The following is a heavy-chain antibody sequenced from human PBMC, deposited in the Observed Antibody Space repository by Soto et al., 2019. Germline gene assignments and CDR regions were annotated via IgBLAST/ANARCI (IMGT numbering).Heavy chain of an antibody. CDR3: ARVNYGNYYYYYGIDV. CDR2: IYYSGST. Sequence: QVQLQESGPGLVKPSETLSLTCTVSGGSISNYYWSWIRQPPGKGLEWIGYIYYSGSTNYNPSLKSRVTISVDTSKNQFSLKLNSVTAADTAVYYCARVNYGNYYYYYGIDVWGQGTTVTVSS. J-gene: IGHJ6*02. CDR1: GGSISNYY. D-gene: IGHD4-17*01. V-gene: IGHV4-59*01.